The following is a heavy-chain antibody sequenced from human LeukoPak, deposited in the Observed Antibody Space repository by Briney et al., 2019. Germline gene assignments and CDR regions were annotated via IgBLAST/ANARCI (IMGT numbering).Heavy chain of an antibody. CDR3: AKVDSSGWYGEH. CDR1: GFTFSSYA. V-gene: IGHV3-23*01. D-gene: IGHD6-19*01. Sequence: GGSLRLSCSASGFTFSSYAMSWVRQAPGKGLEWVSAISGSGGSTYYADSVKGRFTISRDNSKNTLYLQMNSLRAEDTAVYYCAKVDSSGWYGEHWGQGTLVPVSS. J-gene: IGHJ4*02. CDR2: ISGSGGST.